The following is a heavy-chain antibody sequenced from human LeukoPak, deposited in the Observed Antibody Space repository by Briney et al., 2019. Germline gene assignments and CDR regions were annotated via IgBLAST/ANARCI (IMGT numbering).Heavy chain of an antibody. J-gene: IGHJ4*02. CDR1: GGSFSGYY. CDR2: INHSGSN. CDR3: ARGLRGSSSAKYYFDY. V-gene: IGHV4-34*01. D-gene: IGHD6-6*01. Sequence: SETLSLTCAVYGGSFSGYYWSWIRQPPGKGLEWIGEINHSGSNNYNPSLKSRVTISVDTSKNQFSLKLSSVTAADTAVYYCARGLRGSSSAKYYFDYWGQGTLVTVSS.